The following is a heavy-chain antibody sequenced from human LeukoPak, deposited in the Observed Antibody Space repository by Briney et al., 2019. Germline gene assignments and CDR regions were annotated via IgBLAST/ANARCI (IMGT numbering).Heavy chain of an antibody. CDR1: GFTFSSYA. D-gene: IGHD3-22*01. Sequence: GGSLRLSCAASGFTFSSYAMSWVRQAPGKGLEWVAVISYDGSNKYYADSVKGRFTISRDNAKNSLYLQMNSLRAEDTAVYYCAKDYYYDSSGYYPPDPFDYWGQGTLVTVSS. J-gene: IGHJ4*02. CDR2: ISYDGSNK. V-gene: IGHV3-30*18. CDR3: AKDYYYDSSGYYPPDPFDY.